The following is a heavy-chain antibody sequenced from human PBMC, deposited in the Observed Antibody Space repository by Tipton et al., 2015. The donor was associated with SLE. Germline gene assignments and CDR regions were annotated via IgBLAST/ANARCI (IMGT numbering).Heavy chain of an antibody. CDR2: INHRGRT. J-gene: IGHJ5*02. Sequence: TLSLTCAVYGGSFSGYYWNWIRQPPGKELEWIGEINHRGRTNYNPSLESRVTMSGDTSKNQFSLKLTSVTAADTAVYYCARGPPFMEWERNWFDPWGQGTQVTVSS. V-gene: IGHV4-34*01. CDR1: GGSFSGYY. CDR3: ARGPPFMEWERNWFDP. D-gene: IGHD3-3*02.